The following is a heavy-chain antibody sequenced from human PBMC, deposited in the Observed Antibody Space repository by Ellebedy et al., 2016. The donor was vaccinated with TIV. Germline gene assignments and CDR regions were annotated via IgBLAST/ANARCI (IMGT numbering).Heavy chain of an antibody. CDR1: GFTSRNYC. Sequence: GESLKISCAASGFTSRNYCMSWVRQAPGKGLEWVANIKQDGSEKNYVDSVKGRFTISRDNAKNSLYLQMNSLGAEDSAVYYCARVLRAGQELDYWGQGTPVTVSS. D-gene: IGHD1-1*01. J-gene: IGHJ4*02. V-gene: IGHV3-7*01. CDR3: ARVLRAGQELDY. CDR2: IKQDGSEK.